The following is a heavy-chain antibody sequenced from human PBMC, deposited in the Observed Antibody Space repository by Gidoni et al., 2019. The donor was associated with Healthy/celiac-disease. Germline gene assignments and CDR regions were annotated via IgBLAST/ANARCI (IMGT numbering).Heavy chain of an antibody. D-gene: IGHD2-2*02. Sequence: QVTLKESGPVLVQPTETLTLTCTVAAFSLSNARMGVSWIRQPPGKALEWLAHIFSNDEKSYSTSLKSRLTISKDTSKSQVVLTMTNMYPVGTATYYCARMVEFCSSTSCYIDAFDIWGQGTMVTVSS. CDR1: AFSLSNARMG. CDR2: IFSNDEK. J-gene: IGHJ3*02. CDR3: ARMVEFCSSTSCYIDAFDI. V-gene: IGHV2-26*01.